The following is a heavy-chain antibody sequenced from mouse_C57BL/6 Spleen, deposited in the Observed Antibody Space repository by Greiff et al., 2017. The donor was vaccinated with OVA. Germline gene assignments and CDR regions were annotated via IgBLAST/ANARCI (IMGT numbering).Heavy chain of an antibody. CDR1: GFSLTSYG. D-gene: IGHD2-3*01. CDR3: ARRYDGYSTGYAMDY. V-gene: IGHV2-2*01. Sequence: VQLQQSGPGLVQPSQSLSITCTVSGFSLTSYGVHWVRQSPGKGLEWLGVIWSGGSTDYNAAFISRLSISKDNSKSQVFFKMNSLQADDTAIYYCARRYDGYSTGYAMDYWGQGTSVTVSS. CDR2: IWSGGST. J-gene: IGHJ4*01.